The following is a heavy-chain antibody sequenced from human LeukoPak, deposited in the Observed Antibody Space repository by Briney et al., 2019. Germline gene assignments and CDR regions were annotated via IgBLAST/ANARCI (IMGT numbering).Heavy chain of an antibody. V-gene: IGHV4-34*01. CDR3: ARVPRYYYGSGRTVDY. CDR1: GGSFSGYY. Sequence: SETLSLTCAVYGGSFSGYYWSWNRQPPGKGLEWIGEINHSGSTNYNLSLKSRVTISVDTSKNQFSLKLSSVTAADTAVYYCARVPRYYYGSGRTVDYWGQGTLVTVSS. CDR2: INHSGST. D-gene: IGHD3-10*01. J-gene: IGHJ4*02.